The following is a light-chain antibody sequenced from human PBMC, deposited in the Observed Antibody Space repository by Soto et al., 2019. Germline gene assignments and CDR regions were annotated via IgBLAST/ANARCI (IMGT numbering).Light chain of an antibody. CDR3: QQRSTWPLT. CDR1: QNVGGY. J-gene: IGKJ4*01. CDR2: DAS. V-gene: IGKV3-11*01. Sequence: EIVLTQSPATLSLSPGERATLFCRASQNVGGYLAWYQQKPGQAPRLLIYDASNRATGIPARFSGSGSGSDFSLTISRLEPEDLAVYYCQQRSTWPLTFGGGTKVEIK.